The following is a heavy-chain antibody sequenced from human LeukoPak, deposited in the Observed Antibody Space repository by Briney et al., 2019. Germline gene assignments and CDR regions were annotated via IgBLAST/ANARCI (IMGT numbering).Heavy chain of an antibody. J-gene: IGHJ4*02. D-gene: IGHD3-10*01. CDR2: INPNSGGT. V-gene: IGHV1-2*02. Sequence: ASVKVSCKASGYTFTGYYMHWVRQAPGQGLEWMGWINPNSGGTNYAQKFQGRVTMTRDTSISTAYMELSRLRSDDTAVYYCARDLSPKLWFGELFSFDYWGQGTLVTVSS. CDR3: ARDLSPKLWFGELFSFDY. CDR1: GYTFTGYY.